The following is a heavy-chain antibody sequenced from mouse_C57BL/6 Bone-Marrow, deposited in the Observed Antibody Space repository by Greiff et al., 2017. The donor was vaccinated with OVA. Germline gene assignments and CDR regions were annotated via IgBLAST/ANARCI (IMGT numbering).Heavy chain of an antibody. CDR1: GFTFSSYA. V-gene: IGHV5-4*03. D-gene: IGHD1-1*01. CDR2: ISDGGSYT. J-gene: IGHJ2*01. Sequence: EVMLVESGGGLVKPGGSLKLSCAASGFTFSSYAMSWVRQTPEKRLEWVATISDGGSYTYYPDNVKGRFTISRDNAKNNLYLQMSHLKSEDTAMYYCASFITTVVAGYWGQGTTLTVSS. CDR3: ASFITTVVAGY.